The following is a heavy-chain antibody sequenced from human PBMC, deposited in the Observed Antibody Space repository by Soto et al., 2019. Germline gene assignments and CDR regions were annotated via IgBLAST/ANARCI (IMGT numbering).Heavy chain of an antibody. V-gene: IGHV1-24*01. CDR2: FDPEDGET. J-gene: IGHJ5*02. D-gene: IGHD2-2*01. CDR1: GYTLTELS. CDR3: ARDPGPAAMSWFDP. Sequence: ASVKVSCKVSGYTLTELSMHWVRQAPGKGLEWMGGFDPEDGETIYAQKFQGRVTMTEDTSTDTAYMELSSLRSDDTAVYYCARDPGPAAMSWFDPWGQGTLVTVSS.